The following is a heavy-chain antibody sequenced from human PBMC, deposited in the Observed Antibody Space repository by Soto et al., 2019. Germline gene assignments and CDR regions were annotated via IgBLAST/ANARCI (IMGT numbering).Heavy chain of an antibody. CDR3: AREVRGVTNYYYGMDA. Sequence: ASVKVSCKASGYTFTGYYMHWVRQAPGQGLEWMGWINPSSGGTNYAQKFQGWVTMTRDTSISTAYMELSRLRSDDTAVYYCAREVRGVTNYYYGMDAWGQGTTVTVSS. D-gene: IGHD3-10*01. J-gene: IGHJ6*02. CDR2: INPSSGGT. V-gene: IGHV1-2*04. CDR1: GYTFTGYY.